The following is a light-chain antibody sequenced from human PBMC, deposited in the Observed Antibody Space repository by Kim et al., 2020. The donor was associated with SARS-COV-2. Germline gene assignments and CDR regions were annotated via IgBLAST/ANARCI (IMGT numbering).Light chain of an antibody. CDR2: DVS. CDR1: SSDVGGYNY. CDR3: SSYTSSSRV. V-gene: IGLV2-14*04. J-gene: IGLJ3*02. Sequence: PGQSITISCTGTSSDVGGYNYVSWYQQHPGKAPKLMIYDVSKRTSGVSNRFSGSKSGNTASLTISGLQAEDEADYYCSSYTSSSRVFGGGTQLTVL.